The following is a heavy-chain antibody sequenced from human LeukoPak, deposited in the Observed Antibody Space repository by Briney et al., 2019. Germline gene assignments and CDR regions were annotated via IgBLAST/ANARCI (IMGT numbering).Heavy chain of an antibody. V-gene: IGHV3-21*04. CDR2: ISLNSASI. CDR3: VRDYYDSSGHHWGGPSGC. J-gene: IGHJ4*02. Sequence: GGSLRLSCAASGFAFSTYSMNWVRQPPGKGLEWVASISLNSASIYHADSVKGRFTISRDNAKNSLHLQMDSLRAEDTALYYCVRDYYDSSGHHWGGPSGCWGQGTLVTVSA. CDR1: GFAFSTYS. D-gene: IGHD3-22*01.